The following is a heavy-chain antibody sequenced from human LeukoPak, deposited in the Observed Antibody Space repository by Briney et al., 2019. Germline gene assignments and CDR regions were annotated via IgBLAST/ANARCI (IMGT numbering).Heavy chain of an antibody. V-gene: IGHV5-10-1*01. CDR1: GYIFSSYW. J-gene: IGHJ3*02. Sequence: GESLKISCKGSGYIFSSYWISWVRQMPGKGLEWMGRIDPSDSHTNYSPSFQGHVTISGDKSISTAYLQWSSLKASDTAMYYCARQYHYDSSGYPYAFEIWGPGTLVTVSS. D-gene: IGHD3-22*01. CDR3: ARQYHYDSSGYPYAFEI. CDR2: IDPSDSHT.